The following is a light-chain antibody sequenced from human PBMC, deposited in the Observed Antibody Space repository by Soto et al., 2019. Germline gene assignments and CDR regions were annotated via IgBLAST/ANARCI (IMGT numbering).Light chain of an antibody. CDR3: QQYNNLPLT. CDR2: GAT. V-gene: IGKV3D-15*01. CDR1: QTVRDN. J-gene: IGKJ4*01. Sequence: EFGMTQSSSSLSGTPRERATLYCRASQTVRDNLGSYQQKPGQPPRLLIYGATTRATGIPARFSGSGSGTEFTLAISSLQSEDFAVYYCQQYNNLPLTVCGGTKVDIK.